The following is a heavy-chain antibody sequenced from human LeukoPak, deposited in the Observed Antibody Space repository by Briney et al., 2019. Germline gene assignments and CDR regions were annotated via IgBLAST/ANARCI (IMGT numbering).Heavy chain of an antibody. CDR1: GFTFSSYS. Sequence: GGSLRLSCAASGFTFSSYSMNWVRQAPGKGLEWVSSISRSSSYIYYADSVKGRFPISRENAKNSLYLQMNSLRAEDTAVYYCARTYYYDSSGSVAFDIWGQGTMVTVSS. CDR3: ARTYYYDSSGSVAFDI. V-gene: IGHV3-21*01. J-gene: IGHJ3*02. D-gene: IGHD3-22*01. CDR2: ISRSSSYI.